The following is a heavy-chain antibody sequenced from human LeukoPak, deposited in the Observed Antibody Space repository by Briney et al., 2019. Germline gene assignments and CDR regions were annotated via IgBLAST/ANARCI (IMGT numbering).Heavy chain of an antibody. CDR3: ATVGGCYYYFDY. CDR1: GYTLTELS. CDR2: FDPEDGET. J-gene: IGHJ4*02. Sequence: ASVKVSCKVSGYTLTELSMHWVRQAPGKGLEWMGGFDPEDGETIYAQKFQGRVTMTEDTSTDIAYMELSSLRSEDTAVYYCATVGGCYYYFDYWGQGTLVTVSS. V-gene: IGHV1-24*01. D-gene: IGHD2-15*01.